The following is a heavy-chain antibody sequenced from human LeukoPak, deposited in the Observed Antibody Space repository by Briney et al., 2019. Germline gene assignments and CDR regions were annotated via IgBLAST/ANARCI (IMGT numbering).Heavy chain of an antibody. CDR2: IGWDDDK. J-gene: IGHJ4*02. Sequence: SGPALVKPTQTLTLTCTFSGFSLTTSGMCVSWIRQPPGKALEWLALIGWDDDKSYSTSLKTRLTISKDTSKNQVVLTMTNMDPVDTATYYCARGSSHGFDYWGQGTLVTVSS. V-gene: IGHV2-70*01. CDR3: ARGSSHGFDY. CDR1: GFSLTTSGMC.